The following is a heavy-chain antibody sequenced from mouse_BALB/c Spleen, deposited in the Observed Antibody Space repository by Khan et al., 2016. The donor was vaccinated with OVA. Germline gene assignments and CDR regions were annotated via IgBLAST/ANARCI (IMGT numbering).Heavy chain of an antibody. J-gene: IGHJ3*01. D-gene: IGHD2-1*01. CDR3: ANGYYGWFAY. CDR2: INSAGFYT. V-gene: IGHV5-9-1*01. Sequence: EVELVESGGGLVKPGGSLKLSCAASGFTFSSFVMSWVRQTPEKRLEWVATINSAGFYTYYPDSVKGRFTISRDNAKNTLYLQMNSLRSEDTAMYYCANGYYGWFAYWGQGTLVTVSA. CDR1: GFTFSSFV.